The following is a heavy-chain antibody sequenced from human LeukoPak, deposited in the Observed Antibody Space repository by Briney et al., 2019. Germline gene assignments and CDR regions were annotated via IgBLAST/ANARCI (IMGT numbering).Heavy chain of an antibody. CDR2: IYPGDSGT. V-gene: IGHV5-51*01. Sequence: PGASLQISCKGSGYSFTSYWIGWVRRMPGKGLEWMGIIYPGDSGTRYGPSFQGQVTISADKSISTAYLQWSSLKASDTAMYYCARHTYDFWSGYYRHNWFDPWGQGTLVTVSS. D-gene: IGHD3-3*01. J-gene: IGHJ5*02. CDR3: ARHTYDFWSGYYRHNWFDP. CDR1: GYSFTSYW.